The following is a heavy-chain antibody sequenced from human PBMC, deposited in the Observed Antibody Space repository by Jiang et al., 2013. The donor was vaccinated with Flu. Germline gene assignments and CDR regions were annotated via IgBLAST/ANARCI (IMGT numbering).Heavy chain of an antibody. V-gene: IGHV4-61*01. J-gene: IGHJ4*02. D-gene: IGHD6-13*01. CDR2: IYYTGTT. Sequence: GPGLVKPSETLSLTCTVSGGSVSSTNHYWSWIRQSPEKGLEWIGYIYYTGTTNYNPSLKSRVTISVDTSKNQFSLKLNSVTAADTAVYYCARVRPRYNNNWFADSFDYWGQGTLVIVSS. CDR3: ARVRPRYNNNWFADSFDY. CDR1: GGSVSSTNHY.